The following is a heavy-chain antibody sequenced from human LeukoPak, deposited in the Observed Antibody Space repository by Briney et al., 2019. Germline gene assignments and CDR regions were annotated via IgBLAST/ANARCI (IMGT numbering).Heavy chain of an antibody. D-gene: IGHD6-13*01. V-gene: IGHV4-38-2*02. CDR2: IYHSGST. CDR1: GYSISSGYY. CDR3: ARLVVSTWYHEVLLGRDY. Sequence: SETLSLTCTVSGYSISSGYYWGWLRQPPGKGLEWIGSIYHSGSTYYNPSLKSRVTISVDTSKNQFSLKLSSVTAADTAVYYCARLVVSTWYHEVLLGRDYWGQGTLVTVSS. J-gene: IGHJ4*02.